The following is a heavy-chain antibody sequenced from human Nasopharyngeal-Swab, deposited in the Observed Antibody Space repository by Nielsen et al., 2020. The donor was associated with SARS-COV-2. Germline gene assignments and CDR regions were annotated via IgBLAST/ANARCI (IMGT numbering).Heavy chain of an antibody. CDR1: GHSFSNYW. CDR2: IYPGNSDT. J-gene: IGHJ3*01. D-gene: IGHD4-17*01. Sequence: GESLTISCKGFGHSFSNYWFAWVRQMPGKGLELMGIIYPGNSDTRYSPSFQGQVTISADKSISTAYLQWSSLRASDAAIYYCARQRTTLTLGRAFDLWGQGTMVTVSS. V-gene: IGHV5-51*01. CDR3: ARQRTTLTLGRAFDL.